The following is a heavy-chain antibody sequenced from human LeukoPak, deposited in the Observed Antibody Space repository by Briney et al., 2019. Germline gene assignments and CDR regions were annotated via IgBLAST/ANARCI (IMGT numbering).Heavy chain of an antibody. Sequence: GGSLRLSCAASGFSFSNAWMSWVRQAPGKGLEWVGRIKSKADVGTTDYAAPVKGRFTISRDDSKNTLYLQMNSLKTEDTAVYFCTTGVVVSKYYFDYWGQGTLVTVSS. D-gene: IGHD2-15*01. J-gene: IGHJ4*02. CDR2: IKSKADVGTT. CDR1: GFSFSNAW. V-gene: IGHV3-15*01. CDR3: TTGVVVSKYYFDY.